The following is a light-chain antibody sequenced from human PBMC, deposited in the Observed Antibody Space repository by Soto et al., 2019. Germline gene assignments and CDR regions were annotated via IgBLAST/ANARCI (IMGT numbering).Light chain of an antibody. V-gene: IGKV1-5*01. Sequence: DIQLTQSPSTLSASVGDRVTITCRASQTISTFLAWYQQKPGKAPHLLIYGASSLQSGVPSRFSGSGSGTEFTLSFSSLQPDDLGTCYCQQYIGLGTFGQGTKVDLK. CDR2: GAS. CDR3: QQYIGLGT. CDR1: QTISTF. J-gene: IGKJ1*01.